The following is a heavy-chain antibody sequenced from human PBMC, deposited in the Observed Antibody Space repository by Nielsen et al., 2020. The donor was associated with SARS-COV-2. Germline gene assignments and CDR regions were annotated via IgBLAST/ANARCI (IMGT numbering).Heavy chain of an antibody. J-gene: IGHJ4*02. Sequence: GESLKISCAASGFTFSSYWMHWVRQAPGKGLVWVSRINSDGSSTSYADSVKGRFTISRDNAKNTLYLQMNSLRAEDTAVYYCAREEYYYDSSGYCYYFDYWGQGTLVTVSS. CDR3: AREEYYYDSSGYCYYFDY. V-gene: IGHV3-74*01. CDR1: GFTFSSYW. D-gene: IGHD3-22*01. CDR2: INSDGSST.